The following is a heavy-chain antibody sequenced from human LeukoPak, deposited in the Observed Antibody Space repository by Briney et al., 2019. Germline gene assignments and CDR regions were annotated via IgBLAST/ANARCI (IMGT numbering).Heavy chain of an antibody. CDR2: LSGSGITT. V-gene: IGHV3-23*01. CDR1: GFTFCSSA. Sequence: PGGSLRLSCAASGFTFCSSAMSWVRQAPGKGLEWVSTLSGSGITTYYADSVKGRFTISRDNSKNTLYLQMNSLRAEDTAVYYCAKGIYSSGWSYFDYWGHGTLVTVSS. CDR3: AKGIYSSGWSYFDY. D-gene: IGHD6-19*01. J-gene: IGHJ4*01.